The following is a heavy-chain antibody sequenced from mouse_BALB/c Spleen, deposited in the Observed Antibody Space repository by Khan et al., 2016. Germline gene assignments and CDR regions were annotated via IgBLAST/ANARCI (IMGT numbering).Heavy chain of an antibody. CDR2: INPSNGGT. Sequence: QVQLQQSGAELVKPGASVKLSCKASGYTFTSYYMYWVKQRPGQGLEWIGEINPSNGGTNFNEKFKSKATLTVDKSSSTAYMQLSSLTSEDSAVYYCTNGDYEGYWGQGTLVTVSA. CDR1: GYTFTSYY. V-gene: IGHV1S81*02. J-gene: IGHJ3*01. D-gene: IGHD2-4*01. CDR3: TNGDYEGY.